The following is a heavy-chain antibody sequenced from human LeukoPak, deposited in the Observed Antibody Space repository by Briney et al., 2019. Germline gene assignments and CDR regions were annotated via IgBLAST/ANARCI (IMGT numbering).Heavy chain of an antibody. CDR3: ARDPSGSDFDY. CDR2: IKQDESEK. D-gene: IGHD5-12*01. V-gene: IGHV3-7*01. J-gene: IGHJ4*02. CDR1: GFIFKDYW. Sequence: PGGSLRLSCAASGFIFKDYWMSWVRQAPGKGLEWVANIKQDESEKFYVDSVKGRFTISRDNAKNSLYLQMNSLRAEGTAVYYCARDPSGSDFDYWGQGTLVTVSS.